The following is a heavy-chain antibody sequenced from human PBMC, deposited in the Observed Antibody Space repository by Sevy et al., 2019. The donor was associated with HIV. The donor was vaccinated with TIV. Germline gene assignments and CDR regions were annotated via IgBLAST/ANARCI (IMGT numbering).Heavy chain of an antibody. Sequence: SETLSLTCTVSGGSISSSSYYWGWIRQPPGKGLEWIGSIYYSGSTYSNPSLKSRVTISVDTSKNQFSLKLSAVTAADTAVYYCARLSYYDFWSGYSRAEYFQHWGQGTLVTVSS. CDR2: IYYSGST. D-gene: IGHD3-3*01. J-gene: IGHJ1*01. CDR3: ARLSYYDFWSGYSRAEYFQH. V-gene: IGHV4-39*01. CDR1: GGSISSSSYY.